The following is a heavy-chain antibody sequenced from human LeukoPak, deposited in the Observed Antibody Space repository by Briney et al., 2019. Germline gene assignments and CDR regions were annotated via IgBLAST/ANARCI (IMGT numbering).Heavy chain of an antibody. CDR3: AKGRWALFDC. D-gene: IGHD3-10*01. CDR2: TYYRSKWYN. V-gene: IGHV6-1*01. J-gene: IGHJ4*02. Sequence: SQTLSLTCDISGDSVSSNSAAWNWIRQSPSRGLEWLGRTYYRSKWYNDYAVSLKSRMTINADTSKNQFSLQLNSVTPEDTAVYYCAKGRWALFDCWGQGALVIVSS. CDR1: GDSVSSNSAA.